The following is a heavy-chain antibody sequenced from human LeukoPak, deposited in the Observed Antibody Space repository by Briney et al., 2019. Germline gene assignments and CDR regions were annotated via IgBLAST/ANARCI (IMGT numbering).Heavy chain of an antibody. J-gene: IGHJ4*02. Sequence: GGSLRLSCAASGFTFSSYWMSWVRQAPGKGLEWVANIKQDGSEKYYVDSVKGRFTISRDNAKNSLYLQMNSLRAEDTAVYYCARDKIVGATYFDYWGQGTLVAVSS. D-gene: IGHD1-26*01. V-gene: IGHV3-7*01. CDR2: IKQDGSEK. CDR1: GFTFSSYW. CDR3: ARDKIVGATYFDY.